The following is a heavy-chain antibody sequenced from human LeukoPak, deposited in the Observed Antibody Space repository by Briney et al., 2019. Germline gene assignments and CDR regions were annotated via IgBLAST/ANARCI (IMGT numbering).Heavy chain of an antibody. Sequence: GGSLRLSCAASGFTFSSYSMNWVRQAPGKELEWVSYISSSSSTVYYADSVKGRFTISRDNAKNSLYLQMNSLRAEDTAVYYCARDSNYYDSSGYYSMIDYWGQGTLVTVSS. V-gene: IGHV3-48*01. CDR2: ISSSSSTV. CDR3: ARDSNYYDSSGYYSMIDY. D-gene: IGHD3-22*01. J-gene: IGHJ4*02. CDR1: GFTFSSYS.